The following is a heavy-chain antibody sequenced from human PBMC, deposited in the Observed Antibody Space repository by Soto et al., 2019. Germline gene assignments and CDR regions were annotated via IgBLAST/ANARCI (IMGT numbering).Heavy chain of an antibody. CDR3: ARAGCDFWSGYYTHLYYYGMYV. V-gene: IGHV6-1*01. J-gene: IGHJ6*04. D-gene: IGHD3-3*01. CDR2: TYYRSKWYN. Sequence: SQTLSLTCAISGDSVSSNSAAWNWIRQSPSRGLEWLGRTYYRSKWYNDYAVSVKSRITINPDTSKNQFSLQLNSVTPADTAVYYCARAGCDFWSGYYTHLYYYGMYVWGEGXTVTVCS. CDR1: GDSVSSNSAA.